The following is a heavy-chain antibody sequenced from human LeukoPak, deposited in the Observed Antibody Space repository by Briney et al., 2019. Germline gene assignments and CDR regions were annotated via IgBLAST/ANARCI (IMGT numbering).Heavy chain of an antibody. J-gene: IGHJ5*02. V-gene: IGHV3-21*01. D-gene: IGHD1-14*01. CDR3: ARAPTRWHNYFDP. CDR2: ISSSSSYI. Sequence: GGSLRLSCAASGFTFSSYSMNWVRQAPGKGLEWVSSISSSSSYIYYADSVKGRFTISRDNAKNSLYLQMNNLRAGDTAVYYCARAPTRWHNYFDPWGQGTPVTVSS. CDR1: GFTFSSYS.